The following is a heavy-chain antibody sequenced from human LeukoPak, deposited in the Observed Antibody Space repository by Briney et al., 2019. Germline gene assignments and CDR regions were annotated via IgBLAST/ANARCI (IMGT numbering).Heavy chain of an antibody. CDR1: GGSISTSSYY. CDR3: ARQDSSSFDS. CDR2: IYYSGYT. D-gene: IGHD6-6*01. Sequence: SETLSLTCTVSGGSISTSSYYWGWIRQPPGKGLEWIGRIYYSGYTYYNPSLKSRVTISVDTSKNQLSLKLSSVSAADTAVYYCARQDSSSFDSWGQGTLVTVSS. V-gene: IGHV4-39*01. J-gene: IGHJ4*02.